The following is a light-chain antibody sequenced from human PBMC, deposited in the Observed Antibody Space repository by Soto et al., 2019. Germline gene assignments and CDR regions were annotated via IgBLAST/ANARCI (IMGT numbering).Light chain of an antibody. CDR2: GAS. CDR1: QSVSRSY. J-gene: IGKJ1*01. CDR3: HQRQSWPRT. V-gene: IGKV3-20*01. Sequence: EIVLAQSPGTLSLSPGERATLSCSASQSVSRSYIAWYQQKPGQAPRLLIYGASRRATGIPARFSASGTGTDFTLTISDVQPEDFAVYYCHQRQSWPRTFGQGTKVDIK.